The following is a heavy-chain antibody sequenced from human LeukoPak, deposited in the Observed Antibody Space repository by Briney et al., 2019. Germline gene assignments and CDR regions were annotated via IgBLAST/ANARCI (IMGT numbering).Heavy chain of an antibody. J-gene: IGHJ6*02. V-gene: IGHV4-34*01. D-gene: IGHD2-15*01. CDR1: RGSFSGYY. CDR3: ARSILKSYGMYV. Sequence: SETLSLTCAVYRGSFSGYYWGWIRQPPGKGLEWIGEINHSGSTNYNPSLKSRVTISVDTSKNQFSLKLSSVTAADTAVYYCARSILKSYGMYVWGHGTTVTVSS. CDR2: INHSGST.